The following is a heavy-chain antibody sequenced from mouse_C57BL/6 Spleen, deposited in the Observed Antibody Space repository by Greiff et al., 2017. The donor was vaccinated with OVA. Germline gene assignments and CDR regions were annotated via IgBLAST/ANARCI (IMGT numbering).Heavy chain of an antibody. J-gene: IGHJ3*01. CDR2: LSSGGSYT. Sequence: EVKLVESGGDLVKPGGSLKLSCAASGFTFSSYGLSWVRPTPDKRLVLVATLSSGGSYTYYPDSVKGRFTISRDNAKNTLYLQMSSLKSEDTAMYYCARSSANWDGAWFAHWGQGTLVTVSA. CDR3: ARSSANWDGAWFAH. CDR1: GFTFSSYG. V-gene: IGHV5-6*01. D-gene: IGHD4-1*01.